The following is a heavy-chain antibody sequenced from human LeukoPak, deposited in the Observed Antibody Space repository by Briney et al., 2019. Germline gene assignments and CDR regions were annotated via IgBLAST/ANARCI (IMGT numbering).Heavy chain of an antibody. J-gene: IGHJ4*02. V-gene: IGHV4-34*01. CDR1: GGSFSGYY. D-gene: IGHD6-19*01. Sequence: SETLSLTCAVYGGSFSGYYWSWIRQPPGKGLEWIGGINHSGSTNYNPSLKSRVTISVDTSKNQFSLKLSSVTAADTAVYYCARGQWLVHFDYWGQGTLVTVSS. CDR2: INHSGST. CDR3: ARGQWLVHFDY.